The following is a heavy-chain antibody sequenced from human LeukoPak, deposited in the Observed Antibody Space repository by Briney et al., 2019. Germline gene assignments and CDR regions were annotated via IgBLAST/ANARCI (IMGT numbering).Heavy chain of an antibody. V-gene: IGHV3-30*18. D-gene: IGHD3-22*01. CDR2: ISYDGSNK. CDR1: GFTFSSYG. CDR3: AKDSITMNLDY. Sequence: GGPLRLSCAASGFTFSSYGMHWVRQAPGKGLEWVAVISYDGSNKYYADSVKGRFTISRDNSKNTLYLQMNSLRAEDTAVYYCAKDSITMNLDYWGQGTLVTVSS. J-gene: IGHJ4*02.